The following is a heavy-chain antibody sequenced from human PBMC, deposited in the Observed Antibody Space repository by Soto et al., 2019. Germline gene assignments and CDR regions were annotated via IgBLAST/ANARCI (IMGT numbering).Heavy chain of an antibody. CDR3: ARLGSGYGDLHWYFDL. V-gene: IGHV1-69*01. J-gene: IGHJ2*01. Sequence: QVQLVQSGAEVKKPGSSVKVSCKASGGTFSSYAISWVRQAPGQGLEWMGGIIPIFGTENYAQKFQGRVTITADESTSTAYMELSSLRSEDTAVYYCARLGSGYGDLHWYFDLWGRGTLVTVSS. CDR1: GGTFSSYA. CDR2: IIPIFGTE. D-gene: IGHD3-10*01.